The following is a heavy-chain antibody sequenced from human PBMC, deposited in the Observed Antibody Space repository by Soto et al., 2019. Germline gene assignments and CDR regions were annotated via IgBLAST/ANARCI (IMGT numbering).Heavy chain of an antibody. CDR3: AKDLHHPYYYDSSGPLGY. CDR2: IWYDGSNK. Sequence: GSLRLSCAASGFTFSSYGMHWVRQAPGKGLEWVAVIWYDGSNKYYADSVKGRFTISRDNSKNTLYLQMNSLRAEDTAVYYCAKDLHHPYYYDSSGPLGYWGQGTLVTVSS. CDR1: GFTFSSYG. J-gene: IGHJ4*02. D-gene: IGHD3-22*01. V-gene: IGHV3-30*02.